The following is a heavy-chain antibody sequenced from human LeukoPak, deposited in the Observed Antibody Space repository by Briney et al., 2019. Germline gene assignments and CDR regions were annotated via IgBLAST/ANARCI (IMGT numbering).Heavy chain of an antibody. CDR1: GGSISSGSYY. V-gene: IGHV4-61*02. CDR3: AGTNSDYSLDY. D-gene: IGHD4-11*01. CDR2: IYTSGST. J-gene: IGHJ4*02. Sequence: PSETLSLTCTVSGGSISSGSYYWSWIRQPAGKGLEWIGRIYTSGSTNYNPSLKSRVTISVDTSKNQFSLKLSSVTAADTAVYYCAGTNSDYSLDYWGQGTLVTVSS.